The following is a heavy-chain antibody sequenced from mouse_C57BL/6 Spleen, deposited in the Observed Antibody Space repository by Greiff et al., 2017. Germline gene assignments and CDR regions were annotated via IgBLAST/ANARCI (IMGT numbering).Heavy chain of an antibody. D-gene: IGHD2-1*01. Sequence: VQLLQPGAELVKPGASVKMSCKASGYTFTSYWITWVKQRPGQGLEWMGEIYPGSGSTNYNEKFKSKATLTVDTSSSTAYMQLSSLTSEDSAVYYGARWGKGYAMDYWGQGTSVTVSS. CDR2: IYPGSGST. CDR1: GYTFTSYW. CDR3: ARWGKGYAMDY. J-gene: IGHJ4*01. V-gene: IGHV1-55*01.